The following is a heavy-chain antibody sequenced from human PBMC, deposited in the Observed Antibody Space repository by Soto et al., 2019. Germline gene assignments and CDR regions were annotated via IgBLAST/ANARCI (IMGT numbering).Heavy chain of an antibody. CDR1: GGSISSSSYY. D-gene: IGHD3-16*01. J-gene: IGHJ4*02. Sequence: SETLSLTCTVSGGSISSSSYYWGWIRQPPGKGLEWIGSIYYSGSTYYNPSLKSRVTISVDTSKNQFSLKLSSVTAADTAVYYCARHNYSAWGEYYFDYWGQGTLVTVSS. CDR3: ARHNYSAWGEYYFDY. CDR2: IYYSGST. V-gene: IGHV4-39*01.